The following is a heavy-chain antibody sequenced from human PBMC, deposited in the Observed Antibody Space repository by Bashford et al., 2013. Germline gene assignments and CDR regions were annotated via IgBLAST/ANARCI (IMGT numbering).Heavy chain of an antibody. CDR3: AKDSSITWFGELLIWFDPP. Sequence: GGSLRLSCAASGFTFSSYAMSWVRQAPGKGLEWVSAISGSGGSTYYADSVKGRFTISRDNSKNTLYLQMNSLRAEDTAVYYCAKDSSITWFGELLIWFDPPGGQGTPGHRLL. V-gene: IGHV3-23*01. J-gene: IGHJ4*02. D-gene: IGHD3-10*01. CDR2: ISGSGGST. CDR1: GFTFSSYA.